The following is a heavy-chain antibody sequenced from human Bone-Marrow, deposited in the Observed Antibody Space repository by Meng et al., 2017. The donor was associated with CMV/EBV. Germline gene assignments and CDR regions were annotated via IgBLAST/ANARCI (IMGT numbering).Heavy chain of an antibody. V-gene: IGHV2-5*01. CDR2: IYWNDDK. D-gene: IGHD3-3*01. J-gene: IGHJ5*02. Sequence: SLSTGGVGVSWIRQPPGKGLEWLALIYWNDDKRYSASLKNRLTINKDTSKNQVVLTKTNMHTVDTATYYCAHHPYYDIWSGHNWFDPWGQGTLVTVSS. CDR3: AHHPYYDIWSGHNWFDP. CDR1: SLSTGGVG.